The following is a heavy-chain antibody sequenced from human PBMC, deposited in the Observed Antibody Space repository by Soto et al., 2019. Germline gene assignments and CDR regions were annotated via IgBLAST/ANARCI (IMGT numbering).Heavy chain of an antibody. J-gene: IGHJ2*01. CDR3: TRERWYYGDPKWYFDL. D-gene: IGHD4-17*01. Sequence: HPGGSLRLSCSTSGFTFGDYGMTWFRQAPGKGLEWVGLIRSKSYGKTTEYAASATDRFTISRDDSKRIAYLQMNSLKADDTAVYYCTRERWYYGDPKWYFDLCGRGTPVPVSS. CDR2: IRSKSYGKTT. V-gene: IGHV3-49*03. CDR1: GFTFGDYG.